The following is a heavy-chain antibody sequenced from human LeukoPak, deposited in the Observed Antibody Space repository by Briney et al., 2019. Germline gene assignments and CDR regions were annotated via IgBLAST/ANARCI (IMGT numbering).Heavy chain of an antibody. CDR2: TYYRSKWSN. CDR3: ARGGQGDGYSADDAFDI. J-gene: IGHJ3*02. V-gene: IGHV6-1*01. D-gene: IGHD5-24*01. Sequence: SQTLSLTCVISGDSVSSNSAAWNWIRQSPSRGLEWLGRTYYRSKWSNDYAVSVKSRITINPDTSKNQFSLQLNSVTPEDMAVYYCARGGQGDGYSADDAFDIWGQGTMVTVSS. CDR1: GDSVSSNSAA.